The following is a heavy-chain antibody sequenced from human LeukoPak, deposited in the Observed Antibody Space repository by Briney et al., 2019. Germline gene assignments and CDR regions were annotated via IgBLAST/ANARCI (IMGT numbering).Heavy chain of an antibody. CDR1: GSTFNNYW. CDR3: ARGYFSSSGRGMDV. CDR2: IKQDGSEK. V-gene: IGHV3-7*01. Sequence: GGSLRLSCEASGSTFNNYWMSWVRQAPRKGLEWVANIKQDGSEKSYVDSVKGRFTISRDNAKNSLFLQMDSLRAEDTAVYYCARGYFSSSGRGMDVWGQGTTVTVSS. D-gene: IGHD6-13*01. J-gene: IGHJ6*02.